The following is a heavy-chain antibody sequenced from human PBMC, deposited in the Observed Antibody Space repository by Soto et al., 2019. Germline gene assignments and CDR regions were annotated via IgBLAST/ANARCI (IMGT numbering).Heavy chain of an antibody. Sequence: EVQLVDSGGGLVQPGGSLRLSCAASGFIFSNYVISWVRQAPGKGLEWVSSISDSVGTSYYADSVKGRFTISRDNSKNTLYLLMNSLRAEDTAIYYCAKRPRALLTFDYWGQGTLVTVSS. J-gene: IGHJ4*02. CDR2: ISDSVGTS. CDR3: AKRPRALLTFDY. CDR1: GFIFSNYV. D-gene: IGHD1-26*01. V-gene: IGHV3-23*04.